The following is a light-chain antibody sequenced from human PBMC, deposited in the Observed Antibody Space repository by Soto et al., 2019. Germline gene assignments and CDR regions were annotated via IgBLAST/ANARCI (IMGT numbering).Light chain of an antibody. CDR3: QQYYNWPPYT. CDR2: GAS. Sequence: EIVMTQSPATLSVSPGEGATLSCRASQSVSSLLAWCQQKPGQAPRLLIYGASTRATGVPARFSGSGSGTEFTLTISSLQSEDFAVYYCQQYYNWPPYTFGQGTKLEI. V-gene: IGKV3-15*01. J-gene: IGKJ2*01. CDR1: QSVSSL.